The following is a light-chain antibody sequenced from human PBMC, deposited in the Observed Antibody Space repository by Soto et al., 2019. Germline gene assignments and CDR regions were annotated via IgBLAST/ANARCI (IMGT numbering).Light chain of an antibody. V-gene: IGKV4-1*01. CDR1: QTLFYDSNNRNY. Sequence: DILMTQSPDSLAVPLGGWATINCKTSQTLFYDSNNRNYLAWYQQKPGQPPKLLIFWASTRESGVPDRFRGSGTETDFTLAIDNLQAEDVAVYYCQQYFSTPWTFGRGTKVDI. CDR2: WAS. CDR3: QQYFSTPWT. J-gene: IGKJ1*01.